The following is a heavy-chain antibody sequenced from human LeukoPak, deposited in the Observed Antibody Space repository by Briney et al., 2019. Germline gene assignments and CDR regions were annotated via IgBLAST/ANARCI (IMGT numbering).Heavy chain of an antibody. Sequence: GGSLRLSCAASGFTFSSYGMHWVRQAPGKGLEWVAVISYDGSNKYYADSVKGRFTISRDNSKNTLYLQMNSLRAEDTAVYYCAKSAEQWLVLYYFDYWGLGTLVIVSS. CDR1: GFTFSSYG. D-gene: IGHD6-19*01. V-gene: IGHV3-30*18. CDR3: AKSAEQWLVLYYFDY. CDR2: ISYDGSNK. J-gene: IGHJ4*02.